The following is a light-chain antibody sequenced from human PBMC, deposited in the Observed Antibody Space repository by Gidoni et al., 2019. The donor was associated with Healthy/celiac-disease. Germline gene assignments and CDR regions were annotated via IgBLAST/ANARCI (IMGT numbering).Light chain of an antibody. CDR2: DAS. V-gene: IGKV3-11*01. J-gene: IGKJ1*01. CDR1: QSVSSY. CDR3: QQRSNWPPA. Sequence: ELVLTQSPATLSLSPGERATLSCRASQSVSSYLAWYHQKPGQAPRLLIYDASKRATGIPASFSGSGSGTDFTLTISSLEPEDVAVYYCQQRSNWPPAFGQGTKVEIK.